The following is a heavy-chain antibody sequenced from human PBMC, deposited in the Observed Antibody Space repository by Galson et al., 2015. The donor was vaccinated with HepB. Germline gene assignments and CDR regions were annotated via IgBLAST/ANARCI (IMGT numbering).Heavy chain of an antibody. Sequence: ETLSLTCTVSGGSVSSGSYYWSWIRQPPGKGLEWIGYIYYSGSTNYNPSLKSRVTISVDTSKNQFSLKLSSVTAADTAVYYCARLYYDSSGYSGGWFDPWGQGTLVTVSS. CDR2: IYYSGST. CDR3: ARLYYDSSGYSGGWFDP. V-gene: IGHV4-61*01. D-gene: IGHD3-22*01. J-gene: IGHJ5*02. CDR1: GGSVSSGSYY.